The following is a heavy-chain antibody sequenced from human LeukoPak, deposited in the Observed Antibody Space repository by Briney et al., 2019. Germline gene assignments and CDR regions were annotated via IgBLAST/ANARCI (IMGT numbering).Heavy chain of an antibody. Sequence: GASVKVSCKASGGTFSSYAISWVRQAPGQGLEWMGRIIPILGIANYAQKFQGRVTITADKSTSTAYMELSSLRSEDTAVYYCARRSSTSHTYYYYGMDVWGQGTTVTVSS. D-gene: IGHD2-2*01. CDR2: IIPILGIA. CDR3: ARRSSTSHTYYYYGMDV. CDR1: GGTFSSYA. V-gene: IGHV1-69*04. J-gene: IGHJ6*02.